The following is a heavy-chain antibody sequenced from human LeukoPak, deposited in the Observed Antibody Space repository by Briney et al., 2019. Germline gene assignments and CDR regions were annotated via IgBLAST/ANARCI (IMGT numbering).Heavy chain of an antibody. Sequence: GGSLRLSCAASGFSFSASTMSWVRQAPGRGLEWVSSITPSSSYIYYVDSVRGRFTISRDNAKTSLYLQLNSLRAEDTAVYYCASRHSSGWTFDSWGQGTLVTVSS. CDR3: ASRHSSGWTFDS. V-gene: IGHV3-21*01. J-gene: IGHJ4*02. D-gene: IGHD6-19*01. CDR1: GFSFSAST. CDR2: ITPSSSYI.